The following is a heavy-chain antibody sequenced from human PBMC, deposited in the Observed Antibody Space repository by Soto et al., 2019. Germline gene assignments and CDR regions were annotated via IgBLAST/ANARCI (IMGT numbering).Heavy chain of an antibody. Sequence: EVQLVESGGGLVQPGGSLRLSCEASGFDFNYYNMNWVRQAPGRGLEWLSYISANSRTKYYGDSVKGRFTISRDNAKNSLYLQMNSLRAEDTAVYYCARDLGWGQGTLVTVSS. CDR1: GFDFNYYN. V-gene: IGHV3-48*04. J-gene: IGHJ4*02. CDR3: ARDLG. CDR2: ISANSRTK.